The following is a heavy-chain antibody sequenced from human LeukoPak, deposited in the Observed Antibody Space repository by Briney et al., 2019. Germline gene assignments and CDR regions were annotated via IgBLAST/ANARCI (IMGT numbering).Heavy chain of an antibody. Sequence: SETLSLTCAVSGGSISSGGYSWSWIRQPPGKGLEWIGYIYHSGSTYYNPSLKGRVTISVDRSKNQFSLKLSSVTAADTAVYYCARTVDLGELSYDYWGQGTLVTVSS. CDR1: GGSISSGGYS. D-gene: IGHD3-16*02. CDR3: ARTVDLGELSYDY. J-gene: IGHJ4*02. CDR2: IYHSGST. V-gene: IGHV4-30-2*01.